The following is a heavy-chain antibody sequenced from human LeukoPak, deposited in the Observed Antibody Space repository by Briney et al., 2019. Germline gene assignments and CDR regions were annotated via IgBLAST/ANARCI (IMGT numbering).Heavy chain of an antibody. Sequence: PSETLSLTCTVSGGSISGYYWSWIGQPPGQGLEWIGFIYYRGTSKYNPSLMSRVNMSVDTSKNQVSLKLSSVTAADTAVYYCARHYCSGGNCYYFDHWGQGTLVTVSS. D-gene: IGHD2-15*01. CDR1: GGSISGYY. J-gene: IGHJ4*02. V-gene: IGHV4-59*08. CDR3: ARHYCSGGNCYYFDH. CDR2: IYYRGTS.